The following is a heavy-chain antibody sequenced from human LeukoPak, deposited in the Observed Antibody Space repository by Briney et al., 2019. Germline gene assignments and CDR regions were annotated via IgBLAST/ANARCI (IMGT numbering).Heavy chain of an antibody. Sequence: PSETLSLTCTVSGGSVSSGSYYWSWIRQPPGKGLEWIGYIYYSGSTNYNPSLKSRVTISVDTSKNQFSLKLSSVTAADTAVYYCARVDCSGGSCPGWFDPWGQGTLVTVSS. J-gene: IGHJ5*02. CDR2: IYYSGST. V-gene: IGHV4-61*01. CDR1: GGSVSSGSYY. CDR3: ARVDCSGGSCPGWFDP. D-gene: IGHD2-15*01.